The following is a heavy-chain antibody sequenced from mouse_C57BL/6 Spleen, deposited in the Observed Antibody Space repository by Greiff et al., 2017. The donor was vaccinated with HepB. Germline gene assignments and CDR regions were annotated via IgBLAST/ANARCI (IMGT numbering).Heavy chain of an antibody. CDR3: ARDLLKAMDY. D-gene: IGHD1-3*01. V-gene: IGHV2-2*01. Sequence: VMLVESGPGLVQPSQSLSITCTVSGFSLTSYGVHWVRQSPGKGLEWLGVIWSGGSTDYNAAFISRLSISKDNSKSQVFFKMNSLQADDTAIYYCARDLLKAMDYWGQGTSVTVSS. CDR2: IWSGGST. J-gene: IGHJ4*01. CDR1: GFSLTSYG.